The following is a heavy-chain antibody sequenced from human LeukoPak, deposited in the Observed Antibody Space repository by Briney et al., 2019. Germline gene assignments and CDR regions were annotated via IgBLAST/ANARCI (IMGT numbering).Heavy chain of an antibody. CDR3: ARVVVFAISYYYYGMDV. Sequence: GGSLRLSCAASGFTFSSYAMHWVRQAPGKGLEWVAVISYDGGNKYYADSVKGRFTISRDNSKNTLYLQMNSLRAEDTAVYYCARVVVFAISYYYYGMDVWGQGTTVTVSS. CDR2: ISYDGGNK. CDR1: GFTFSSYA. J-gene: IGHJ6*02. D-gene: IGHD2-15*01. V-gene: IGHV3-30-3*01.